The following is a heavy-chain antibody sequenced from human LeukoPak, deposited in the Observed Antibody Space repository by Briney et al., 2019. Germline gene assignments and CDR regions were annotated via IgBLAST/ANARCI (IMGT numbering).Heavy chain of an antibody. V-gene: IGHV3-7*01. D-gene: IGHD5-24*01. CDR1: GFTFSSYA. J-gene: IGHJ4*02. CDR3: ARERSDYYFDY. Sequence: PGGSLRLSCAASGFTFSSYAMSWVRQAPGKGLEWVANIKQDGSEKYYVDSVKGRFTISRDNAKNSLYLQMNSLRAEDTAVYYCARERSDYYFDYWGQGTLVTVSS. CDR2: IKQDGSEK.